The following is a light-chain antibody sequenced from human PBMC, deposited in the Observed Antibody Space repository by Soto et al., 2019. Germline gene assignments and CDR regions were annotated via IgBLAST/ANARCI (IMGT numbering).Light chain of an antibody. V-gene: IGKV1-5*03. CDR2: KAS. Sequence: DIQMTQSPSTLSASVGDRVTITCRASQSISSWLAWYQQKPGKAPKLLIYKASSLESGVPSRFSGSGSGTEFTLTISSLQPDDFATYYCQQYKSYSVTFGQGIKLEIK. CDR1: QSISSW. CDR3: QQYKSYSVT. J-gene: IGKJ2*01.